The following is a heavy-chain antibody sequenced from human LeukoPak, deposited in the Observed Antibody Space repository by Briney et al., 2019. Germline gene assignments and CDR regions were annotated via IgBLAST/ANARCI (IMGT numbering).Heavy chain of an antibody. D-gene: IGHD2-21*02. CDR1: GYSFTSYW. V-gene: IGHV5-51*01. J-gene: IGHJ4*02. Sequence: GESLKISCKGSGYSFTSYWIAWVRQMPGKGLEWMAIIYPGDSDIRYSPSFQGLVTLSADKSFSTAYLQWSSLKASDTAMYYCARHPRGYCGGDCYWGFDYWGQGTLVTVSS. CDR3: ARHPRGYCGGDCYWGFDY. CDR2: IYPGDSDI.